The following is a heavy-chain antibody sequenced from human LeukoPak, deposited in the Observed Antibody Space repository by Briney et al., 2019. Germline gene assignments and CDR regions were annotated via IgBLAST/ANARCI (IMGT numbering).Heavy chain of an antibody. V-gene: IGHV1-18*01. CDR1: GYTFTSYA. CDR3: ARGEFIRTINTCYASALDS. Sequence: GASVKVSCKASGYTFTSYAISWVRQATGQGLEWMGWIRAHNGDTNHAQQLQGRVTMTTDTSTRTAYMELRSLRSEDTAVYYCARGEFIRTINTCYASALDSWGQGTLVTVSS. D-gene: IGHD2-2*01. J-gene: IGHJ4*02. CDR2: IRAHNGDT.